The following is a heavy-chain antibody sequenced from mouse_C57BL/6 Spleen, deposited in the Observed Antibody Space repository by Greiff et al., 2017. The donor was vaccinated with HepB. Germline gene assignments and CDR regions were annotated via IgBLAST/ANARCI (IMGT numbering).Heavy chain of an antibody. J-gene: IGHJ2*01. Sequence: EVQLQQSGPELVKPGASVKISCKASGYTFPDYYMNWVKQSHGKSLEWIGDINPNNGGTSYNQKFKGKATLTVDKSSSTAYMELRSLTSEDSAVYYCTTVVGDYWGQGTTLTVSS. V-gene: IGHV1-26*01. CDR2: INPNNGGT. CDR3: TTVVGDY. D-gene: IGHD1-1*01. CDR1: GYTFPDYY.